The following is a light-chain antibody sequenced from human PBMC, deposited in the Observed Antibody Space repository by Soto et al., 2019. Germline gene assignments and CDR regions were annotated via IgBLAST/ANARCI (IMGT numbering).Light chain of an antibody. CDR1: QSVSSNY. Sequence: EIVLTQSPGTLSLSPGERATLSCRASQSVSSNYIAWYQQNPGQAPRLLIYGASTRATGIPDRFSGSGSGTDLTLTISRLEPEGFAVYFCQQYGRSPPFAFGQGTKVEIK. V-gene: IGKV3-20*01. J-gene: IGKJ2*01. CDR3: QQYGRSPPFA. CDR2: GAS.